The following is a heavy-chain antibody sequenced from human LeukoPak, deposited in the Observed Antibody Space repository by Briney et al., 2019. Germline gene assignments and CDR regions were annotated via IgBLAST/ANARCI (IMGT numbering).Heavy chain of an antibody. CDR3: ARDKGQYGSGTRGFTWFDP. CDR2: VNESGGT. D-gene: IGHD3-10*01. J-gene: IGHJ5*02. Sequence: SETLSLTCAVYVGSFSGYHWNWIRQPPGKGPEWIGEVNESGGTNINPSLRSRVIISVDTSKNQFSLKLNSVTAADTAVYYCARDKGQYGSGTRGFTWFDPWGQGTLVTVSS. V-gene: IGHV4-34*01. CDR1: VGSFSGYH.